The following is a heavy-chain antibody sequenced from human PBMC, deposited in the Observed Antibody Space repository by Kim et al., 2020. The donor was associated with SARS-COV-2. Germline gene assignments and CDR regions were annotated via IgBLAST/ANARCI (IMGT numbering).Heavy chain of an antibody. V-gene: IGHV4-34*01. D-gene: IGHD4-17*01. CDR3: ARPYNPDYGDSTDY. CDR1: GGSFSGYY. J-gene: IGHJ4*02. CDR2: INHSGST. Sequence: SETLSLTCAVYGGSFSGYYWSWIRQPPGKGLEWIGEINHSGSTNYNPSLKSRVTISVDTSKNQFSLKLSSVTAADTAVYYCARPYNPDYGDSTDYWGQGTLVTVSS.